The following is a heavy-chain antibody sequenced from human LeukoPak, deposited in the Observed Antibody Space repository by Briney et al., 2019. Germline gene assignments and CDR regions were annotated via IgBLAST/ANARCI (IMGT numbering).Heavy chain of an antibody. CDR3: VRVKGTYFDF. Sequence: GGSLRLSCAVSGFPFTSYSMNWVRQAPGKRLEWVSYISASGSNIYYLDAVKGRFTVSRDNAMSSLFLQMGRPRAEDTAIYYCVRVKGTYFDFWGQGTLVTVSS. CDR1: GFPFTSYS. D-gene: IGHD1-1*01. CDR2: ISASGSNI. V-gene: IGHV3-48*01. J-gene: IGHJ4*02.